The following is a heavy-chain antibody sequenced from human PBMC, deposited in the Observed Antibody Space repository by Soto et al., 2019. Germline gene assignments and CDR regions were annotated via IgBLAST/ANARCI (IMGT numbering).Heavy chain of an antibody. Sequence: PSETLSITCTVSGGSVSSGSYYWSWIRQPPGKGLEWIGYIYYSGSTNYNPSLKSRVTISVDTSKNQFSLKLSSVTAADTDVYYCARVIVGAQLFDYWGQGTLVTVSS. D-gene: IGHD1-26*01. J-gene: IGHJ4*02. CDR1: GGSVSSGSYY. CDR3: ARVIVGAQLFDY. CDR2: IYYSGST. V-gene: IGHV4-61*01.